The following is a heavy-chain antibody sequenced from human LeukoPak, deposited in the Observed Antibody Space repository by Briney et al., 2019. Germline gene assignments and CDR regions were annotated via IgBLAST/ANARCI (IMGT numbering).Heavy chain of an antibody. V-gene: IGHV1-69*13. Sequence: SVKVSCKASGGTFSSYAISWVRQAPGQGLEWMGGIIPIFGTANYAQKFQGRVTITADESTCTAYMELSSLRSEDTAVYYCARGDIVVVVAATPSYYGMDVWGQGTTVTVSS. CDR2: IIPIFGTA. CDR1: GGTFSSYA. J-gene: IGHJ6*02. CDR3: ARGDIVVVVAATPSYYGMDV. D-gene: IGHD2-15*01.